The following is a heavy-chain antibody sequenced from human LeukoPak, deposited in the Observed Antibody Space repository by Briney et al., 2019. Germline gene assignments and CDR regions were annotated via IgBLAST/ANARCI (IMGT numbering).Heavy chain of an antibody. CDR1: GFTFSGYW. J-gene: IGHJ4*02. CDR3: ARDYYSAGDY. D-gene: IGHD3-10*01. V-gene: IGHV3-74*01. Sequence: GGSLRLSCAASGFTFSGYWMHWVRQVPGKGLVWVSRINTDGSTTTYADSVKGRFTISRDNAKNTLYLQMNSLRAEDTAVYYCARDYYSAGDYWGQGTLVTVSS. CDR2: INTDGSTT.